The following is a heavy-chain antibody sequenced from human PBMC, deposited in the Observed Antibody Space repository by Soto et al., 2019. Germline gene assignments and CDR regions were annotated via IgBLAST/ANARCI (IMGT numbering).Heavy chain of an antibody. CDR2: ISNAGSGNT. V-gene: IGHV1-3*01. Sequence: ASVKVSCKTSGYPFPSFEVHWIRQAPGQRPEWLGGISNAGSGNTKYSQKLQDRLTITGDKRATTVYMALSSLTSEDTATYYCARESNHYQDFCQNWAQGTQVSV. CDR3: ARESNHYQDFCQN. CDR1: GYPFPSFE. D-gene: IGHD2-2*01. J-gene: IGHJ4*02.